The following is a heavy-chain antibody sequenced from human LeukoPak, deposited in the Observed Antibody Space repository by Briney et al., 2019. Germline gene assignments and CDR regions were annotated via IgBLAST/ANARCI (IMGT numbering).Heavy chain of an antibody. J-gene: IGHJ3*02. CDR3: AKAAGYDYVWGSYRYGDAFDI. V-gene: IGHV3-23*01. D-gene: IGHD3-16*02. CDR1: GFTFSSYA. CDR2: ISGSGGST. Sequence: GGSLRLSCAASGFTFSSYAMSRVRQAPGKGLEWVSAISGSGGSTYYADSVKGRFTISRDNSKNTLYLQMNSLRAEDTAVYYCAKAAGYDYVWGSYRYGDAFDIWGQGTMVTVSS.